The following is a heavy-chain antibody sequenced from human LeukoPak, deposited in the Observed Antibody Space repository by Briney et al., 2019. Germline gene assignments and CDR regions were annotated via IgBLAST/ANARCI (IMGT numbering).Heavy chain of an antibody. CDR2: FDPEDGET. D-gene: IGHD2-8*01. CDR3: AQDRLTNGLDAFDM. V-gene: IGHV1-24*01. Sequence: GASVKVSCKVSGYTLTELSMHWVRHAPGKGLEWIGGFDPEDGETIYAQKFQGRVTMTEDTSPDTAYTELSGLRSENTAVYYCAQDRLTNGLDAFDMWGQGTMVTVSS. CDR1: GYTLTELS. J-gene: IGHJ3*02.